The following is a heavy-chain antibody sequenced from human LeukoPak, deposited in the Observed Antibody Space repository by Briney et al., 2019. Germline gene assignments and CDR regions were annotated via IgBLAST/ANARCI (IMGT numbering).Heavy chain of an antibody. J-gene: IGHJ6*03. CDR1: RFTFSSYS. V-gene: IGHV3-21*01. CDR3: XXXXXXXNPDYYYYYMDV. D-gene: IGHD1-14*01. CDR2: ISSSSSYI. Sequence: GGSLRLSCAASRFTFSSYSMNWVRQAPGKGLEWVSSISSSSSYIYYADSVKGRFTISRDNAKNSLYLQMNSLRAEDTAVYYXXXXXXXXNPDYYYYYMDVWGKGTAVTVSS.